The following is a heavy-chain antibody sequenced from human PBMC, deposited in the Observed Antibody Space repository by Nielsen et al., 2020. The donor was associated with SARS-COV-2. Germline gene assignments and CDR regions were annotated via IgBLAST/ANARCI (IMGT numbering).Heavy chain of an antibody. D-gene: IGHD6-13*01. Sequence: SETLSLTCTVSGGSISSYYWSWIRQPPGKGLEWIGYIYYSGSTNYNPSLKSRVTISVDTSKNQFSLKLSSVTAADTAVYYCARGPGAYSSSSRNWFDPWGQGTLVTVSS. CDR1: GGSISSYY. CDR3: ARGPGAYSSSSRNWFDP. J-gene: IGHJ5*02. V-gene: IGHV4-59*01. CDR2: IYYSGST.